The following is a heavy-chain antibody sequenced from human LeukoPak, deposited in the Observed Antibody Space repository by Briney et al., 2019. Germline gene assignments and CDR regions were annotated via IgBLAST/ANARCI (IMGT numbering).Heavy chain of an antibody. J-gene: IGHJ3*02. V-gene: IGHV1-18*01. Sequence: ASVKVSCKASGYTFTSYDINWVRQVTGQGLEWMGWISAYNGHTNFAQRLQGRLTMTTDTSTSTAYMELRSLRSDDTAVYYCARDPSSLASYYYDSSGYDYAFDIWGQGTMVTVSS. CDR2: ISAYNGHT. CDR1: GYTFTSYD. CDR3: ARDPSSLASYYYDSSGYDYAFDI. D-gene: IGHD3-22*01.